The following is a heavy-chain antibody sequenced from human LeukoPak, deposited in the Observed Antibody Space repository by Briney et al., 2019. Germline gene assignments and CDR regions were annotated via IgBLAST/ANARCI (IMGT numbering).Heavy chain of an antibody. CDR3: ARAYGSGKGNTFDL. Sequence: PGGSLRLSCAAAGFTFSNYAMSWVRQAPGKGLEWVSAISNTGVSTYYADSVKGRFTISRDNSKNTLYLQMNSLRAEDTAVYYCARAYGSGKGNTFDLWGQGTMVPVSS. D-gene: IGHD3-10*01. CDR2: ISNTGVST. CDR1: GFTFSNYA. V-gene: IGHV3-23*01. J-gene: IGHJ3*01.